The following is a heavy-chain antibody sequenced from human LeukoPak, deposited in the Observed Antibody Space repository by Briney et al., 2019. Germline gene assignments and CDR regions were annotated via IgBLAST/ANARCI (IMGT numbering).Heavy chain of an antibody. CDR1: GFTFSSYG. CDR3: AGKGGNSVTDY. J-gene: IGHJ4*02. CDR2: ISYDGSNK. Sequence: PGRSLRLSCAASGFTFSSYGMHWVRQAPGKGLEWVAVISYDGSNKYYADSVKGRFTISRDNSKNTLYLQMNSLRAEDTAVYYCAGKGGNSVTDYWGQGTLVTVSS. D-gene: IGHD4-23*01. V-gene: IGHV3-30*03.